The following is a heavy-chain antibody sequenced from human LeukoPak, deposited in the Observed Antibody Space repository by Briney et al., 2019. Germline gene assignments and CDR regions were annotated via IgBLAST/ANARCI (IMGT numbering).Heavy chain of an antibody. J-gene: IGHJ4*02. CDR2: IYYSGST. CDR1: GGSISSGDYY. CDR3: AREGVYDILTGYRYFDY. D-gene: IGHD3-9*01. V-gene: IGHV4-30-4*01. Sequence: SETLSLTCTVSGGSISSGDYYWSWIRQPPGKGLEWIGYIYYSGSTYYNPSPKSRVTISVDTSKNQFSLKLSSVTAADTAVYYCAREGVYDILTGYRYFDYWGQGTLVTVSS.